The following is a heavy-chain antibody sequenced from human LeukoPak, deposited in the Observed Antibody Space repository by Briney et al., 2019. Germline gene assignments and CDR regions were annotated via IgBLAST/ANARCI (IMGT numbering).Heavy chain of an antibody. J-gene: IGHJ3*02. CDR1: GGTFSSYA. CDR3: ARAYYYDSSGYPWVDAFDI. D-gene: IGHD3-22*01. Sequence: GASVKVSCKASGGTFSSYAISWVRQGPGQGLEWMGRIIPILGIANYAQKFQGRVTITADKSTSTAYMELSSLRSEDTAVYYCARAYYYDSSGYPWVDAFDIWGQGTMVTVSS. CDR2: IIPILGIA. V-gene: IGHV1-69*04.